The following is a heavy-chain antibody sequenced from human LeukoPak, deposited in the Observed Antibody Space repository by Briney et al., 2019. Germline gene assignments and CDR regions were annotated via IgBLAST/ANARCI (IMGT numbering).Heavy chain of an antibody. Sequence: GGSLRLSCTASGFTFGDYAMSWVRQAPGKGLEWVGFIRSKAYGGTTEYAASVKGRFTISRDDSKSIAYLQMNSLKTEDTAVYYCTRDPPSMARGVAWGQGTLVTVSS. J-gene: IGHJ5*02. V-gene: IGHV3-49*04. CDR2: IRSKAYGGTT. CDR1: GFTFGDYA. CDR3: TRDPPSMARGVA. D-gene: IGHD3-10*01.